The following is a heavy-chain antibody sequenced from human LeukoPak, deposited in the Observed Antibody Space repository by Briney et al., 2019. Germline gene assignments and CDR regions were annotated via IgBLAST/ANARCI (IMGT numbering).Heavy chain of an antibody. J-gene: IGHJ4*02. CDR2: ISYDGSSY. CDR3: ARETEAFDN. V-gene: IGHV3-30-3*01. Sequence: GGSWSLPWQAFGFTLGSYALHWSGKAPGKGLEWVAVISYDGSSYWYAGSVKGRFTISRDNSKNTLYLQMNSLRAEDTAVFYCARETEAFDNWGQGTLVTVSS. CDR1: GFTLGSYA.